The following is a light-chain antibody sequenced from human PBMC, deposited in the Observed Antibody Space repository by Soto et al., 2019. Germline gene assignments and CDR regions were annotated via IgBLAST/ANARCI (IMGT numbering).Light chain of an antibody. Sequence: AIRMTQSPSSFSASTGDRVTITCRASQGISSYLAWYQQKPGKAPKLLIYAASTLQSGVPSRFSGSGSGTDFTLTIGGLQPDDFATYYCQQFNSYPITFGQGTRLEIK. CDR1: QGISSY. CDR2: AAS. V-gene: IGKV1-8*01. CDR3: QQFNSYPIT. J-gene: IGKJ5*01.